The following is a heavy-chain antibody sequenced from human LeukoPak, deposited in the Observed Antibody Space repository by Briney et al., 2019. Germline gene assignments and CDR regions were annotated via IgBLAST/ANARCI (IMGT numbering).Heavy chain of an antibody. CDR2: FDPEDGET. Sequence: ASVKVSCKVSGYTLTELSMHWVRQAPGKGLEWMGGFDPEDGETIYAQKFQGRVTMTEDTSTDTAYMEQSSLRPEDTAVYYCATDVWFGESSFDYWGQGTLVTVSS. J-gene: IGHJ4*02. CDR1: GYTLTELS. D-gene: IGHD3-10*01. V-gene: IGHV1-24*01. CDR3: ATDVWFGESSFDY.